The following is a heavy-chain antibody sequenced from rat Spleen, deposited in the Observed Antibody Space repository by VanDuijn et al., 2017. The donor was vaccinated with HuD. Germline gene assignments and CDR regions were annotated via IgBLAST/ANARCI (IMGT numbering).Heavy chain of an antibody. CDR1: GFTFSDYN. CDR3: ATVNNLREFTVPDDY. V-gene: IGHV5S10*01. Sequence: EVQLVESGGGLVQPGRSLKLSCAASGFTFSDYNMAWVRQAPKKGLEWVATIIYDGSRTYYRDSVKGRFTISRDNAKSTLYLQMDSLRSEDTATYYCATVNNLREFTVPDDYWGQGVMVTVSS. J-gene: IGHJ2*01. D-gene: IGHD1-1*01. CDR2: IIYDGSRT.